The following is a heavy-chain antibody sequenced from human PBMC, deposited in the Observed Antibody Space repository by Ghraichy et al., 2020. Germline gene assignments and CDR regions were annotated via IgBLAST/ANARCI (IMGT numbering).Heavy chain of an antibody. D-gene: IGHD5-18*01. V-gene: IGHV1-18*01. CDR1: GYSFTTEG. J-gene: IGHJ4*02. CDR3: AKGGYSYGFGPYYFDS. Sequence: ASVKVSCKASGYSFTTEGISWVRQAPGEGPEWMSWISPYNGQTNYAQKFQGRLTVTTDTSTSTVYMEFRSLRPDDTAVYYCAKGGYSYGFGPYYFDSWGQGTLVTVSS. CDR2: ISPYNGQT.